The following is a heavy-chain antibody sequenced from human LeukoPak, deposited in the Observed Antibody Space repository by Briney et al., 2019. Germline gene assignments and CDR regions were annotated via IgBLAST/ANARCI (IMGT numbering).Heavy chain of an antibody. CDR1: GYPITGYY. V-gene: IGHV4-4*09. J-gene: IGHJ4*02. D-gene: IGHD5-18*01. CDR2: TYISGDT. CDR3: ARTARVFDY. Sequence: SETLSLTCTVSGYPITGYYWTWIRQPPGKGLEVIGYTYISGDTNYNPSLKSRVTMSLDTSKNQVSLKMNSVTAADTAVYYCARTARVFDYWGQGILVTVSS.